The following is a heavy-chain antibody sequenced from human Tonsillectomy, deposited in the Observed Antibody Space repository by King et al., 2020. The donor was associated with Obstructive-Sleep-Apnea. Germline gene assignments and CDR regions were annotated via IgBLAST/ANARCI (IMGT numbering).Heavy chain of an antibody. Sequence: LQLQESGPRLVNPSETLSLTCTVSGDSITSTTYYWGWVRQPPGGGLEWIGSIYFRGITQYNPSLKSRLIISIDTSKSQFSLRLNSVTAADTVVYYCTGLPGGTPSMWAWGPGILVSVS. CDR2: IYFRGIT. V-gene: IGHV4-39*01. J-gene: IGHJ5*02. D-gene: IGHD1-1*01. CDR3: TGLPGGTPSMWA. CDR1: GDSITSTTYY.